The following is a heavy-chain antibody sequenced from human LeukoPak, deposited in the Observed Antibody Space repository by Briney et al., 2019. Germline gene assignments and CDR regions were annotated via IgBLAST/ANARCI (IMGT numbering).Heavy chain of an antibody. CDR1: GFTFSNYA. CDR3: AKDAQGEGGLTHVDC. J-gene: IGHJ4*02. D-gene: IGHD3-16*01. CDR2: ISGSGIST. V-gene: IGHV3-23*01. Sequence: GGSLRLSCAGSGFTFSNYAVSWVRQAPRKGLEGVSGISGSGISTYYADSVKGRFTISRDNSKTAVYLQMNSLRAEDTAVYYCAKDAQGEGGLTHVDCWGQGTLVTVSS.